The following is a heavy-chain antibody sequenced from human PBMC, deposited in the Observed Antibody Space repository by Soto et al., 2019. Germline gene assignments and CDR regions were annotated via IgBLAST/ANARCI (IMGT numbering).Heavy chain of an antibody. J-gene: IGHJ5*02. V-gene: IGHV3-7*03. Sequence: PGGSLRLSCAASGFTFSSYWMSWVRQAPGKGLEWVANIKQDGSEKYYVDSVKGRFTISRDNAKNSLYLQMNSLRAEDTAVYYCARYSGYWNHNWFDPWGQGTMVTVSS. CDR3: ARYSGYWNHNWFDP. CDR2: IKQDGSEK. CDR1: GFTFSSYW. D-gene: IGHD1-1*01.